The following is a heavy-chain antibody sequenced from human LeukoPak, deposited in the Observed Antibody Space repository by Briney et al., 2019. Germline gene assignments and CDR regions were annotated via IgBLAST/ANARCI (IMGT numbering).Heavy chain of an antibody. CDR2: MNPNSGNT. Sequence: ASVKVSCKASGYTFTSYDINWVRQATGQGLEWMGWMNPNSGNTGYAQKFQGRVTMTRNTSISTAYMELSSLRSEDTAVYYCARGRSSSWSRYYYGMDVWGQGTTVTVSS. CDR1: GYTFTSYD. D-gene: IGHD6-13*01. V-gene: IGHV1-8*01. J-gene: IGHJ6*02. CDR3: ARGRSSSWSRYYYGMDV.